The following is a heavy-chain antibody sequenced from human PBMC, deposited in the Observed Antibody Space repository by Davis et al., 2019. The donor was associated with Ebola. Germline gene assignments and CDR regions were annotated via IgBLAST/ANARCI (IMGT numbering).Heavy chain of an antibody. D-gene: IGHD7-27*01. Sequence: ASVKVSCKASGYTFTGYYMHWVRQAPGQGLEWMGIINPSGGSTSYAQKFQGRVTMTRDTSTSTVYMELSSLRSEDTAVYYCAREPDWGLYYYGMDVWGQGTTVTVSS. J-gene: IGHJ6*02. V-gene: IGHV1-46*01. CDR1: GYTFTGYY. CDR2: INPSGGST. CDR3: AREPDWGLYYYGMDV.